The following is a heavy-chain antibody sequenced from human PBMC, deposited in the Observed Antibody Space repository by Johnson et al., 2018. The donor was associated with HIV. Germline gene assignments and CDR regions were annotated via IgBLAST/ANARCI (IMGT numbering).Heavy chain of an antibody. V-gene: IGHV3-30*04. CDR1: GFTFSSYA. Sequence: QVQLVESGGGVVQPGRSLRLSCAASGFTFSSYAMHWVRQAPGKGLEWVAVISYDGSIKYYGDSVKGRFTISRDNSKNTLYLQMNSQRVEDTAVYYCARDALLRFLEWFIWGQGTMVTVSS. J-gene: IGHJ3*02. CDR2: ISYDGSIK. D-gene: IGHD3-3*01. CDR3: ARDALLRFLEWFI.